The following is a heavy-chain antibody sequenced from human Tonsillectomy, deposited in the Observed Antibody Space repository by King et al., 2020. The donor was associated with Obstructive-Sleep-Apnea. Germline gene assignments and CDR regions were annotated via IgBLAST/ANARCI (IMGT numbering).Heavy chain of an antibody. CDR1: GGSISTYY. V-gene: IGHV4-59*01. D-gene: IGHD3-9*01. J-gene: IGHJ5*02. CDR3: ARVGVDYEILTGHKRHRDWFDP. Sequence: QLQESGPGLVKPSETLSLTCTVSGGSISTYYWSWIRQPPGKGLEWIGYIYYSGSTKYNPSLKSRVTISVDTSKNQFSLMLTSVTAADTAVYYCARVGVDYEILTGHKRHRDWFDPWGQGTLVTVSS. CDR2: IYYSGST.